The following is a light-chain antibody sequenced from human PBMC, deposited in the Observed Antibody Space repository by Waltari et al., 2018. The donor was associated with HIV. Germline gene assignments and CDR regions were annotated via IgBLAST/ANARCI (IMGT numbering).Light chain of an antibody. J-gene: IGKJ5*01. CDR3: QQRSNWPIT. V-gene: IGKV3-11*01. CDR1: QSVSSY. Sequence: EIVLTQSPATLSLSPGERATLSCRASQSVSSYLAWLQQKPGQAPRLLIYGASNRATGIPARLSGSGSGTDFTLTISSLEPEDFAVYYCQQRSNWPITFGQGTRLEIK. CDR2: GAS.